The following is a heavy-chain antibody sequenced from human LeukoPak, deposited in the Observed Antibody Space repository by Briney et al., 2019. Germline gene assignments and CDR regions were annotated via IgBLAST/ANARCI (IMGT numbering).Heavy chain of an antibody. CDR1: GFTFRNYW. V-gene: IGHV3-7*01. CDR2: INQYEGEK. D-gene: IGHD1-26*01. CDR3: ARERAWEPMPLDH. J-gene: IGHJ4*02. Sequence: GGSLRLSCAASGFTFRNYWMSWVRRAPGKGLEWVANINQYEGEKYYVDSVKGRFTISRDNAKNSLHLQMHSLRAEDTGVYFCARERAWEPMPLDHWGQGTLVTVSS.